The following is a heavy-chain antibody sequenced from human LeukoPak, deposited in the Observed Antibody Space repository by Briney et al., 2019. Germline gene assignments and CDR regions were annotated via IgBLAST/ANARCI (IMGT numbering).Heavy chain of an antibody. CDR2: TQYRSDFSN. D-gene: IGHD5-24*01. Sequence: SQTLSLTFAISGDSVSSNRASWTWIRQSPSRGLEWLGRTQYRSDFSNDYAESVKGRININPDTSKNQFSLQLDSVTPEDTAVYYCARESVERRFDYWGQGILVTVSS. CDR3: ARESVERRFDY. CDR1: GDSVSSNRAS. J-gene: IGHJ4*02. V-gene: IGHV6-1*01.